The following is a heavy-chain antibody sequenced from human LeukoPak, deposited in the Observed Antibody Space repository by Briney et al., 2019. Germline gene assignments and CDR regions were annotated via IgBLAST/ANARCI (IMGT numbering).Heavy chain of an antibody. CDR1: GFTFSDHY. Sequence: GGSLRLSCAAPGFTFSDHYMSSIRQATGKGLEWVSYISSSSRYTNDADSVKGRFTISRDKAKNSLYLQMNSLRAEDTAVYYCARLHSSSWTLDYWGQGTLVTVSS. D-gene: IGHD6-13*01. V-gene: IGHV3-11*06. J-gene: IGHJ4*02. CDR2: ISSSSRYT. CDR3: ARLHSSSWTLDY.